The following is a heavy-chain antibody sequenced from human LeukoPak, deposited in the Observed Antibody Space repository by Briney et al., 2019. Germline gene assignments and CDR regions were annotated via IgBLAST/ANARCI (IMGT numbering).Heavy chain of an antibody. CDR1: GFTFNNAW. V-gene: IGHV3-15*01. Sequence: PGGSLRLSCAASGFTFNNAWMSWVRQAPGKGLEWIGRIKSDGVTTDYAAPVKGSFTISRDDSKNTLYLQMNSLKAEDAAVYYCTTDLGDYGDYIRCWGQGTLVTVSS. CDR3: TTDLGDYGDYIRC. J-gene: IGHJ4*02. CDR2: IKSDGVTT. D-gene: IGHD4-17*01.